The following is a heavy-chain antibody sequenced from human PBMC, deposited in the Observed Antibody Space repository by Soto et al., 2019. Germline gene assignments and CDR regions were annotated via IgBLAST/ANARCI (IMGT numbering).Heavy chain of an antibody. Sequence: ASVKVSCKSSGYPFTHYGITWIRQAPGQGLEWMGWISPFNGNTNYGQTLQGRVTLTTDTSTSTVFMELRSLTSDDTAVYYRARDQSFDRTYYYGIDVWGQGTTVTVSS. J-gene: IGHJ6*02. CDR3: ARDQSFDRTYYYGIDV. CDR2: ISPFNGNT. CDR1: GYPFTHYG. D-gene: IGHD3-16*01. V-gene: IGHV1-18*01.